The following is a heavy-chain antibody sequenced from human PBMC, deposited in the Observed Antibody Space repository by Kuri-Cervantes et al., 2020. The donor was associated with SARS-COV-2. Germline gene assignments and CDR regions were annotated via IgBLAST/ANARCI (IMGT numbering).Heavy chain of an antibody. CDR3: ARWTSAYYGMDV. D-gene: IGHD3/OR15-3a*01. Sequence: ASVKVSCKASGYTFTSYAMNWVRQAPGQGLEWMGWINPKSGGTNYAQKFQGRVTMTRDMSISTAFMELSRLRSDDTALYYCARWTSAYYGMDVWGQGTTVHVAS. CDR1: GYTFTSYA. CDR2: INPKSGGT. V-gene: IGHV1-2*02. J-gene: IGHJ6*02.